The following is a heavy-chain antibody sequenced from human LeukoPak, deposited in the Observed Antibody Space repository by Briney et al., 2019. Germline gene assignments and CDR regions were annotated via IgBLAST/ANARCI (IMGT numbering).Heavy chain of an antibody. Sequence: SETLSLTCTVSGGSISSSSYYWGWIRQPPGKGLEWIGSIYYSGSTYYNPSLKSRVTISVDTSKNQFSLKLSSVTAADTAVYYCARGQQGDYMTTFGGVMEDWGQGTLVTVSS. CDR3: ARGQQGDYMTTFGGVMED. V-gene: IGHV4-39*01. D-gene: IGHD3-16*01. CDR1: GGSISSSSYY. CDR2: IYYSGST. J-gene: IGHJ4*02.